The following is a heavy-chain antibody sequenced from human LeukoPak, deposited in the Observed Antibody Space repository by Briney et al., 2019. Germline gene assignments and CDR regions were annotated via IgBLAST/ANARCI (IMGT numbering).Heavy chain of an antibody. D-gene: IGHD3-3*01. CDR3: ARGRTAHYDFWTPFDP. V-gene: IGHV1-8*03. CDR1: GYTFTNYD. CDR2: LHPSSGTA. Sequence: GASVKVSCKTSGYTFTNYDINWVRQASGQGLEWMGWLHPSSGTAGYAQSFQGRVTITGDTSLSTAYMELSSLRSEDTAVYYCARGRTAHYDFWTPFDPWGQGTLVTVSS. J-gene: IGHJ5*02.